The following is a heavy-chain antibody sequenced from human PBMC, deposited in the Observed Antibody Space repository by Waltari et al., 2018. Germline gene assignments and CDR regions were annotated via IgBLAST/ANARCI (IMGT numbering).Heavy chain of an antibody. D-gene: IGHD3-16*01. J-gene: IGHJ3*02. V-gene: IGHV4-30-4*08. CDR1: GGSSSSGDYS. CDR3: ARGGIDSARNAFDI. Sequence: QVQLQESGPGLVKPSQTLHLTCTVYGGSSSSGDYSCSWIRQPPGKGLEWIGYIYYIGSTYYNPSLKSRVTISVDTSNNQFSLKLSSVTAADTAVYYCARGGIDSARNAFDIWGQGTMVTVSS. CDR2: IYYIGST.